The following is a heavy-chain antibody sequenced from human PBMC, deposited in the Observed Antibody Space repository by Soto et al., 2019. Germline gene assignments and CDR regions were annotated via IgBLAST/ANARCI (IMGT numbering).Heavy chain of an antibody. D-gene: IGHD3-22*01. CDR2: SHHSGSA. CDR1: GDSISSSKW. J-gene: IGHJ4*02. Sequence: QVQLQESGPGRVKPSGTLSLTCAVSGDSISSSKWWTWVRQPPGKGLEWIGESHHSGSANYNPSLKSRVTISVYKSKNQFSLNLSSVTAADTAVYYCARRGYYYDSSGYPWGQGTLVTVSS. CDR3: ARRGYYYDSSGYP. V-gene: IGHV4-4*02.